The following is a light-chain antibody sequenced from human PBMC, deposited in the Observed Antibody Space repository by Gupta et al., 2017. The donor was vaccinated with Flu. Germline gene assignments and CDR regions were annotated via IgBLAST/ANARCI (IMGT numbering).Light chain of an antibody. J-gene: IGLJ2*01. CDR3: NSYGASTF. CDR2: DVN. V-gene: IGLV2-11*01. CDR1: SNDVGTFDY. Sequence: QSALTQPRSVSGSPGQSVAISCTGTSNDVGTFDYVSWYQQHPGQAPKLIIYDVNKRPSGVPDRFTGSKSGNTVSLTISGLQPQDEADYYCNSYGASTFFGGGTRLTVL.